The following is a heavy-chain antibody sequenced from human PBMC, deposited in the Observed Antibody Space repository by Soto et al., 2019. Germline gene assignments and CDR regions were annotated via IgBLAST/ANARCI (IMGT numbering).Heavy chain of an antibody. CDR3: AGGAAARDY. J-gene: IGHJ4*02. CDR2: IYYSGST. Sequence: SETLSLTCTVSGGSISSSSYYWGWIRQPPGKGLEWIGSIYYSGSTYYNPSLKSRVTISVDTSKNQFSLKLSSVTAADTAVYYCAGGAAARDYWGQGTLVTVSS. V-gene: IGHV4-39*01. CDR1: GGSISSSSYY. D-gene: IGHD6-13*01.